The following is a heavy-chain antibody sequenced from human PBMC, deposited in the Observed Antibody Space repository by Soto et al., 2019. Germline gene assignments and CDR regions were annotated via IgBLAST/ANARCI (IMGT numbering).Heavy chain of an antibody. Sequence: SETLSLTCTVSGGSVSSGSYYWSWIRQPPGKGLEWIGYIYYSGSTNYNPSLKSRVTISVDTSKNQFSLKLSSVTAADTAVYYCARDRYCSGGSCSNYYYGMDVWGQGTTVTVS. V-gene: IGHV4-61*01. J-gene: IGHJ6*02. CDR2: IYYSGST. D-gene: IGHD2-15*01. CDR3: ARDRYCSGGSCSNYYYGMDV. CDR1: GGSVSSGSYY.